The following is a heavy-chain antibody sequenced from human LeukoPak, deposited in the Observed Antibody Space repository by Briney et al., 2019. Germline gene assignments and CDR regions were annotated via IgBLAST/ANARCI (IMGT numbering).Heavy chain of an antibody. CDR3: ASINVDSSGSYNFDY. D-gene: IGHD6-19*01. Sequence: SETPSLTCTVSGGSISSYYWSWIRQPPGKGLEWIGYISYSGSTNYNPSLKSRVTISVDTSKNQFSLKLSSVTAADTAVFYCASINVDSSGSYNFDYWGQGTLVTVSS. J-gene: IGHJ4*02. V-gene: IGHV4-59*01. CDR2: ISYSGST. CDR1: GGSISSYY.